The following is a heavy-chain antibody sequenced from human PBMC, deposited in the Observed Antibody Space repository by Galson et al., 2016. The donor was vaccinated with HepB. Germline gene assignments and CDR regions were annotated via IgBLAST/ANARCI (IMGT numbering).Heavy chain of an antibody. CDR2: IKQDGSQK. V-gene: IGHV3-7*03. CDR3: AGGTYHNWFDA. CDR1: GFTSSTYW. Sequence: SLRLSCAASGFTSSTYWVNWVRQAPGKGLEWVASIKQDGSQKFSVDSVKGRFTISRDDAKNSLYLQMHSLRADDTAVYYCAGGTYHNWFDAGGQGTLVTVSS. J-gene: IGHJ5*02. D-gene: IGHD3-16*01.